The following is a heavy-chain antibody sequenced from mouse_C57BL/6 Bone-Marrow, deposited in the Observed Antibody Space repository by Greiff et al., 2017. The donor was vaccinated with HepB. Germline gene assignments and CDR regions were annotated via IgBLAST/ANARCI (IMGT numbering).Heavy chain of an antibody. J-gene: IGHJ1*03. V-gene: IGHV1-50*01. CDR3: ARFCGSRGWYFDV. Sequence: QVQLQQPGAELVKPGASVKLSCKASGYTFTSYWMQWVKQRPGQGLEWIGEIDPSDSYTNYNQKFKGKATLTVDTSSSTAYMQLSSLTSEDSAAYYCARFCGSRGWYFDVWGTGTTVTVSS. CDR1: GYTFTSYW. CDR2: IDPSDSYT. D-gene: IGHD1-1*01.